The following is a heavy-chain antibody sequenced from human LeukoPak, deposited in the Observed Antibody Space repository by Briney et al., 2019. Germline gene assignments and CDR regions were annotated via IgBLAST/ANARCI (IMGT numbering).Heavy chain of an antibody. CDR1: DGSISSGTYY. CDR2: LYTSGST. V-gene: IGHV4-61*02. CDR3: ARMGGASNFDS. J-gene: IGHJ4*02. D-gene: IGHD3-16*01. Sequence: SETLSLTCTVSDGSISSGTYYWSWIRPPAGKGLEWIGRLYTSGSTFYNPSLKSRVTISVDTSKNQFSLTLNSVTAADTAVYYCARMGGASNFDSWGQGTLVTVSS.